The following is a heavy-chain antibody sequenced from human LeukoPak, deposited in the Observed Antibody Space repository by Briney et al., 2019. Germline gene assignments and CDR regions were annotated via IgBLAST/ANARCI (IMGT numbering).Heavy chain of an antibody. CDR1: GFTFSSYA. V-gene: IGHV3-23*01. J-gene: IGHJ4*02. CDR3: ARDSHWNDALQFDY. Sequence: GGSLRLSCAASGFTFSSYAMSWVRQAPGKGLEWVSAISGSGSNTYYADSVKGRFSISRDNSKNTLYLQMNSLRAEDTAVYYCARDSHWNDALQFDYWGQGTLVTVSS. D-gene: IGHD1-1*01. CDR2: ISGSGSNT.